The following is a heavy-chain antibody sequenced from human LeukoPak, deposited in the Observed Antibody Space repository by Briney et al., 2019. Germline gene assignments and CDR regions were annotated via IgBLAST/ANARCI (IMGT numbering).Heavy chain of an antibody. CDR1: GYTFTSYY. Sequence: ASVKVSCKASGYTFTSYYMHWVRQAPGQGLEWMGIINPSGGSTSYAQKFQGRVTMTRDMSTSTVYMELSSLRSEDTAVYYCASTTNPYYYDLYWGQGTLVTVSS. CDR2: INPSGGST. V-gene: IGHV1-46*01. D-gene: IGHD3-22*01. CDR3: ASTTNPYYYDLY. J-gene: IGHJ4*02.